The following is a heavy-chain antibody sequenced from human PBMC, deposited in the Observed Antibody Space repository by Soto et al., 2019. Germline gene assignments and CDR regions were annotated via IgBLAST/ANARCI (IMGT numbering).Heavy chain of an antibody. D-gene: IGHD3-10*01. V-gene: IGHV3-23*01. CDR3: AMGFEFGELSY. CDR2: IGGRADNT. CDR1: GFPFSNFA. J-gene: IGHJ4*02. Sequence: EVQLLESGGGLGRPGGSLRLSCTTSGFPFSNFAMSWVRQAPGKGLEWVSTIGGRADNTYYVDPVKGRFTISRDMSNITLFLQLNSLGGEDTAVYYCAMGFEFGELSYWGQGTPVSVSS.